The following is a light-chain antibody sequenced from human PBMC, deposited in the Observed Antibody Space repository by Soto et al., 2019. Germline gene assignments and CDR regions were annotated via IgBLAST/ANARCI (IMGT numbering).Light chain of an antibody. CDR3: QQYGSSGT. CDR1: QSITRN. CDR2: GAS. Sequence: EIVMTQSPATLSVSPGERATLSCRASQSITRNLAWYQQSPGQAPGLLIYGASTRATGIPARFSGSGSGTDFTLTISRLEPEDFAVYYCQQYGSSGTFGQGTKV. V-gene: IGKV3-15*01. J-gene: IGKJ1*01.